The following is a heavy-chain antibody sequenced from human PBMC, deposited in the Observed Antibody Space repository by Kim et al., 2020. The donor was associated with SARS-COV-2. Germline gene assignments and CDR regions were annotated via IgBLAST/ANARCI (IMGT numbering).Heavy chain of an antibody. Sequence: GGSLRLSCAASGFTVSREWMHWVRQAPGKGLVWVSDICTDGSVIHYAAAVDGRIIFTRDNAKKMEDLQMNRLTDDETGEYYCGGEGESVDYWGQGTLVTV. V-gene: IGHV3-74*01. CDR1: GFTVSREW. CDR3: GGEGESVDY. J-gene: IGHJ4*02. D-gene: IGHD2-21*01. CDR2: ICTDGSVI.